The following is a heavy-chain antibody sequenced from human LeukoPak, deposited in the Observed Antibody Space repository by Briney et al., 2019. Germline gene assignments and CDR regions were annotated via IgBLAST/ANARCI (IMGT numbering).Heavy chain of an antibody. D-gene: IGHD1-26*01. V-gene: IGHV5-51*01. CDR2: IYPGDSDT. J-gene: IGHJ4*02. CDR1: GYSFTTYW. CDR3: ARRRDLYSGSYYPFDY. Sequence: GESLKISCKASGYSFTTYWIVWVRQMPGRGPEWMGIIYPGDSDTRYSPSFKGQVTVSADKSISTAYLQWSSLKASDTAMYYCARRRDLYSGSYYPFDYWGQGTLVTVSS.